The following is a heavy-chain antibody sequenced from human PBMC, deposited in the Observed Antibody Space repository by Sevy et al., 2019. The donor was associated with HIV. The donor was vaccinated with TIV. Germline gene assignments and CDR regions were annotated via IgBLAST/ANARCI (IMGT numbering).Heavy chain of an antibody. CDR3: ARSYSGSYLDY. D-gene: IGHD1-26*01. Sequence: GGSLRLSCAASGFTFTLYAIHWVRQAPGKGLEWVALISYSGTNKYYADSLKGRFTISRDDSKNTAYLQMNNLRTEDTAVYYCARSYSGSYLDYWGQGTLVTVSS. J-gene: IGHJ4*02. CDR2: ISYSGTNK. V-gene: IGHV3-30-3*01. CDR1: GFTFTLYA.